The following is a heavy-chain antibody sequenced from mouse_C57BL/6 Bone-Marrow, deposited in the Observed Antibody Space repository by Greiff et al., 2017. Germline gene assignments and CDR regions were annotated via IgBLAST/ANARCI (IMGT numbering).Heavy chain of an antibody. D-gene: IGHD2-5*01. J-gene: IGHJ3*01. V-gene: IGHV6-6*01. CDR3: TGSNYVRFAN. Sequence: DVHLVESGGGLVQPGGSIKLSCAASGFTFSDAWMDWVRQSTEKGLEWVAEIRNKANKHASYYAESVKGRLTTSRDDYKSSVYLQMNSLRFDDIGIYYCTGSNYVRFANWGQGTLVTVSA. CDR1: GFTFSDAW. CDR2: IRNKANKHAS.